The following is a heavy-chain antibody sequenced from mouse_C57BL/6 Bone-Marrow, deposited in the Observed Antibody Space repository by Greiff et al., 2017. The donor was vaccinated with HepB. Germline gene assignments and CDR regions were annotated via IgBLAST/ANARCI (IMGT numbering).Heavy chain of an antibody. Sequence: EVMLVESGGGLVKPGGSLKLSCAASGFTFSDYGMHWVRQAPEKGLEWVAYISSGSSTSYYADTVKGRFTISRDNAKNTLFLQMPSLRSADTAMYYCAREEIYYDYLAWFAYWGQGTLVTVSA. V-gene: IGHV5-17*01. D-gene: IGHD2-4*01. CDR1: GFTFSDYG. J-gene: IGHJ3*01. CDR3: AREEIYYDYLAWFAY. CDR2: ISSGSSTS.